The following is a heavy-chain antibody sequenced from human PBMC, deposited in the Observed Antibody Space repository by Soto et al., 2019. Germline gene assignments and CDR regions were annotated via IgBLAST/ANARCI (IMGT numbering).Heavy chain of an antibody. CDR1: GFTFSSYA. V-gene: IGHV3-23*01. CDR2: ISGSGAST. D-gene: IGHD6-19*01. Sequence: EVQLLESGGGLVQPGGSLRLSCAASGFTFSSYAMSWVRQAPGKGLEWVSAISGSGASTYYADPVKGRFTISRDNSKNTLYLQMNSRRAEDTAVYYCAKDRAVPAAYYYYYGMDVWGQGTTVTVSS. CDR3: AKDRAVPAAYYYYYGMDV. J-gene: IGHJ6*02.